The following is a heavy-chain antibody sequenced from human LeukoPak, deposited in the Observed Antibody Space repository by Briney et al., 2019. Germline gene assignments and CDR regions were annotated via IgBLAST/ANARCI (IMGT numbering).Heavy chain of an antibody. J-gene: IGHJ4*02. V-gene: IGHV4-38-2*02. CDR3: ARPYSGSYFDY. CDR2: IYHSGST. D-gene: IGHD1-26*01. Sequence: SETLFLTCTVSGYSISSGYYWGWIRQPPGKGLEWIGSIYHSGSTYYNPSLKSRVTISVDTSKNQFSLKLSSVTAADTAVYYCARPYSGSYFDYWGQGTLVTVSS. CDR1: GYSISSGYY.